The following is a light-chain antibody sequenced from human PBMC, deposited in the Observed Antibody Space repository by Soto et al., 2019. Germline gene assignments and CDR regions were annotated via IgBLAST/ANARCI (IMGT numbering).Light chain of an antibody. CDR3: QHYNGWLQT. CDR2: AAS. J-gene: IGKJ5*01. CDR1: QGIDTY. Sequence: DVQVTLSKSSLSAXVGDXATIXXRASQGIDTYLAWSQQKPGKAPKTLIYAASTLHSGVPSRFSGSGFGTDFTLAISSLQPEDFATYYCQHYNGWLQTFGQGTRIEI. V-gene: IGKV1-16*01.